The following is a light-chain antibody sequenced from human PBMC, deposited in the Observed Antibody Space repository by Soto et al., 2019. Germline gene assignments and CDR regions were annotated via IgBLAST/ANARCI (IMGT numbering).Light chain of an antibody. CDR1: STNVGSNY. CDR2: RDI. CDR3: AACDGSLTAL. J-gene: IGLJ2*01. Sequence: QSVLTQPPSASGTPGQWVTISCSGSSTNVGSNYEYCYHQLQGTAPKLLIYRDIQQPSGVPDRFSGSKSGTTASLPISVLRSEDEADYYCAACDGSLTALFGRGTKLTVL. V-gene: IGLV1-47*01.